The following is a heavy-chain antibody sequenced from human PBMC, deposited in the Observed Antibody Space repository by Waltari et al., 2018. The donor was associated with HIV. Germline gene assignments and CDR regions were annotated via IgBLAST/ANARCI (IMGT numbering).Heavy chain of an antibody. CDR2: ISGGGHAP. V-gene: IGHV3-23*01. CDR3: ARLDFWLKYNFDY. CDR1: GFTFSTFA. J-gene: IGHJ4*02. Sequence: EVQLLESGGVLVQPGGSLRLACAASGFTFSTFAMSWVRQAPGKGLEWVSGISGGGHAPFYPASGKGRFIISRDNSKNTLYLQMHSLRAEDTAVYYCARLDFWLKYNFDYWGQGTLVTVSS. D-gene: IGHD1-1*01.